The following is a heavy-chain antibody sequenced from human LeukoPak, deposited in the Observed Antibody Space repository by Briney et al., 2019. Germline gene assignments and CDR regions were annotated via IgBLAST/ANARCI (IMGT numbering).Heavy chain of an antibody. J-gene: IGHJ4*02. D-gene: IGHD3-22*01. V-gene: IGHV1-69*13. CDR3: ARSGAYYCDSSGYYHQ. Sequence: ASVKVSCKASGGTFSSYAISWVRQAPGQGLEWMGGIIPIFGTTNYAQKFQGRVTITADESTGTAYMELSSLRSEDTAVYYCARSGAYYCDSSGYYHQWGQGTLVTVSS. CDR1: GGTFSSYA. CDR2: IIPIFGTT.